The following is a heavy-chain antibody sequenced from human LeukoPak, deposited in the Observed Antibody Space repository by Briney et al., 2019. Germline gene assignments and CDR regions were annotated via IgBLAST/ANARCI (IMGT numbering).Heavy chain of an antibody. J-gene: IGHJ4*02. CDR2: ISYDGSNK. CDR3: AKDPYTYYYYSSGYYYLDY. CDR1: GFTFSSYG. D-gene: IGHD3-22*01. Sequence: GRSLRLSCAASGFTFSSYGMHWVRQAPGKGLEWVAVISYDGSNKYYADSVKGRFTISGDNSKNTLYLQMNSLRAEDTAVYYCAKDPYTYYYYSSGYYYLDYWGQGTLVTVSS. V-gene: IGHV3-30*18.